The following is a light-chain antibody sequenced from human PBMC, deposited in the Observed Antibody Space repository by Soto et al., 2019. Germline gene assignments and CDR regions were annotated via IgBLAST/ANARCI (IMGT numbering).Light chain of an antibody. CDR1: QTISSW. CDR3: QQYNSYSRT. J-gene: IGKJ1*01. CDR2: KAS. V-gene: IGKV1-5*03. Sequence: DIQMTQPPSTLSASVRDRVTITCRASQTISSWLAWFQQRPGRAPKFLIYKASSLKNGVPLRFSGSGSGTQFTLTNSSLQPDDFATYYCQQYNSYSRTFGQGTKVDIK.